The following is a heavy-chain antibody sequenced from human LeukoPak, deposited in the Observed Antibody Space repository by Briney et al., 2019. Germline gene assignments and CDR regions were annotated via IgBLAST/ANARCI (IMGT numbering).Heavy chain of an antibody. CDR1: GYTFTSYG. CDR2: ISAYNGNT. V-gene: IGHV1-18*01. D-gene: IGHD6-13*01. Sequence: ASVKVSCKASGYTFTSYGISRVRQAPGQGLERMGWISAYNGNTNYAQKLQGRVTMTTDTSTSTAYMELRSLRSDDTAVYYCARDPPLQSSSWTIYYYYGMDVWGQGTTVTVSS. J-gene: IGHJ6*02. CDR3: ARDPPLQSSSWTIYYYYGMDV.